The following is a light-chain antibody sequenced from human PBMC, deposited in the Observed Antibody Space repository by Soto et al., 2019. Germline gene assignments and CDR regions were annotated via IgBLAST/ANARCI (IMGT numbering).Light chain of an antibody. CDR2: DAS. V-gene: IGKV1-5*01. CDR1: QSISSW. J-gene: IGKJ1*01. CDR3: QQYNSYSPLT. Sequence: DIQMTQSPSTLSASVGDRVTITCRASQSISSWLAWYQQKPGKAPKLLIYDASSLESGVPSRFSGSGSGTEFTLTTSRLQPDDFATYYCQQYNSYSPLTFGQGTKVEIK.